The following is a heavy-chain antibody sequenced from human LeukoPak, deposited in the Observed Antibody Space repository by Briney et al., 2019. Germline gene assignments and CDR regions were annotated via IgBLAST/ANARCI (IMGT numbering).Heavy chain of an antibody. J-gene: IGHJ4*02. D-gene: IGHD3-22*01. CDR2: IIPIFGTA. CDR3: ARGGDYYDSSGYSFDY. V-gene: IGHV1-69*01. CDR1: GGTFSSYA. Sequence: SVKVSCKASGGTFSSYAISWVRQAPGQGLEWMGGIIPIFGTANYAQKFQGRVTITADESTSTAYMELSSQISEDTAVYYCARGGDYYDSSGYSFDYWGQGTLVTVSS.